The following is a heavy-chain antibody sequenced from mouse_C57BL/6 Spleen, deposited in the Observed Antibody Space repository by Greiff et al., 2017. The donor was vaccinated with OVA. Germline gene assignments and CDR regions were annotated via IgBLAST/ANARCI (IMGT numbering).Heavy chain of an antibody. CDR3: ATSYDYDVDYYAMDY. V-gene: IGHV2-2*01. J-gene: IGHJ4*01. Sequence: VKLQESGPGLVQPSQSLSITCTVSGFSLTSYGVHWVRQSPGKGLEWLGVIWSGGSTDYNAAFISRLSISKDNSKSQVFFKMNSLQADDTAIYYCATSYDYDVDYYAMDYWGQGTSVTVSS. D-gene: IGHD2-4*01. CDR1: GFSLTSYG. CDR2: IWSGGST.